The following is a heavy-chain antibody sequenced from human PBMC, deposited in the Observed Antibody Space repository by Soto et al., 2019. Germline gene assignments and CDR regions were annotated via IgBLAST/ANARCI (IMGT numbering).Heavy chain of an antibody. V-gene: IGHV3-23*01. J-gene: IGHJ4*02. D-gene: IGHD3-22*01. CDR1: GFTFSSYV. Sequence: EVQLLESGGGLVQPGGSLRLSCAASGFTFSSYVMSWVRQAPGKGLEWVSAISGSGGSTYYGDSVKGRFTISRDNSKNTWYLQMTSLRAEDTAGYYCAKVRADYYDSSGPIDYWGQGTLVTVSS. CDR2: ISGSGGST. CDR3: AKVRADYYDSSGPIDY.